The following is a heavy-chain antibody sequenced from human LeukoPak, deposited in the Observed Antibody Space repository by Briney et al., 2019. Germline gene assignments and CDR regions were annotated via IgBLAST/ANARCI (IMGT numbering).Heavy chain of an antibody. Sequence: PGGSLRLSCPASGFTFSTYGMHWVRQAPGRGLEWVAHINQDGSEKHYVDSVKGRFTISRDNPKNSFYLQINSLRAEDAAVYYGAKDRFGSSWYLPFDYWGQGTLVTVSS. V-gene: IGHV3-7*03. J-gene: IGHJ4*02. D-gene: IGHD6-13*01. CDR3: AKDRFGSSWYLPFDY. CDR1: GFTFSTYG. CDR2: INQDGSEK.